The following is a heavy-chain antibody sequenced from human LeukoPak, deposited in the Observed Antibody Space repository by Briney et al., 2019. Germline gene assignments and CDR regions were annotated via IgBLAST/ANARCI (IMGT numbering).Heavy chain of an antibody. D-gene: IGHD6-19*01. CDR1: GGSFSGYY. CDR2: INHSGST. Sequence: SETLSLTCAVYGGSFSGYYWSWIRQPPGKGLEWIGEINHSGSTNYNPSLKSRLTISVDTSKNQFSLKLSSVTAADTAVYYCAIGNGGWYNVHFLHYWGQGTLDSVSS. V-gene: IGHV4-34*01. J-gene: IGHJ4*02. CDR3: AIGNGGWYNVHFLHY.